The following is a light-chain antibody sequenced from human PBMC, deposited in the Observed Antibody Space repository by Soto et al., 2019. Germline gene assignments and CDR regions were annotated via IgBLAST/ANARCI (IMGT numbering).Light chain of an antibody. Sequence: EIVLTQSPGTLSLSPGERATLSCRASQSVSSSFLAWYQQERGRAPRLLIYEASSRATGIPDRFSGSGSGTDFTLTISDLEPEDFAFYYCQQRKSWPITFGTGTRWIS. CDR2: EAS. CDR3: QQRKSWPIT. CDR1: QSVSSSF. V-gene: IGKV3D-20*02. J-gene: IGKJ3*01.